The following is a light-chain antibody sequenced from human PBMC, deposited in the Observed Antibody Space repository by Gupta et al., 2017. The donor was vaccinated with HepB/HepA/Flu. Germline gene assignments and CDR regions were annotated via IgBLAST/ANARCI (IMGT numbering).Light chain of an antibody. Sequence: QSALTQPASVSGPPGQSITISCPGTSSDVGGYNYVSWYQQHPGKAPKLMIYDVSNRPSGVSNRFSGSKSGNTASLTISGLQAEDEADYYCSSYTSSSPWVFGGGTKLTVL. J-gene: IGLJ3*02. V-gene: IGLV2-14*01. CDR3: SSYTSSSPWV. CDR1: SSDVGGYNY. CDR2: DVS.